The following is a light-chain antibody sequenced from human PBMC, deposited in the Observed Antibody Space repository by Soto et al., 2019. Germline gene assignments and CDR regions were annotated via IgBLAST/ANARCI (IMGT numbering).Light chain of an antibody. V-gene: IGKV1-39*01. CDR1: QSLSIY. CDR3: QQAYSAPRT. Sequence: DIPMTQSPSSLSASVGDRVTITCRASQSLSIYLNWYQQRPGKAPKLLLYGVSTLQAGVPSRFSGSGSGTDFTLTINNLQPEDFATYYCQQAYSAPRTFGQGTKVEIK. CDR2: GVS. J-gene: IGKJ1*01.